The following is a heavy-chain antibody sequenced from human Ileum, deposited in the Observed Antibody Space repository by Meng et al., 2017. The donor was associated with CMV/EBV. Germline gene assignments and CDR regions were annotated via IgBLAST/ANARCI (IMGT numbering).Heavy chain of an antibody. D-gene: IGHD6-13*01. J-gene: IGHJ4*02. V-gene: IGHV3-74*01. CDR2: INSDGSST. CDR1: GFTFSSYW. Sequence: GGSLRLSCAASGFTFSSYWMHWVRQAPGKGLVWISRINSDGSSTNYAGSVKGRFTISRDNAKNTLYLQMNSLSAEDTAVYYCARPIAAAGTQNLIDYWGQGTLVTVSS. CDR3: ARPIAAAGTQNLIDY.